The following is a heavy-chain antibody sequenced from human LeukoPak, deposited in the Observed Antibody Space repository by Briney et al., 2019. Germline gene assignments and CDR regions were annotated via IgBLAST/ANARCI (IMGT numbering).Heavy chain of an antibody. CDR3: ARGVYDSSGYYYGYFDY. D-gene: IGHD3-22*01. V-gene: IGHV1-2*04. J-gene: IGHJ4*02. CDR1: GYTFTGYY. CDR2: INPNSGGT. Sequence: WASVKVSCKASGYTFTGYYMHWVRQAPGQGLEWMGWINPNSGGTNYARKFQGWVTMTRDTSISTAYMELSRLRSDDTAVYYCARGVYDSSGYYYGYFDYWGQGTLVTVSS.